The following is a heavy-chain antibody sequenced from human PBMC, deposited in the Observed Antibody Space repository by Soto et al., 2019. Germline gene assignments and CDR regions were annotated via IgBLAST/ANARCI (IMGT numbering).Heavy chain of an antibody. V-gene: IGHV2-5*01. CDR2: ISWKDEK. Sequence: QITLKESGPTLVKPTQTLTVTCTFSGFSLSTSGAGVGWIRQSPGKAPEWLALISWKDEKRYNPGLKSRLTITKDTSEHQVVLTMTDLDPVDTATYFCAHRYGGNYYRWYFDSWGQGTLVTVSS. CDR3: AHRYGGNYYRWYFDS. J-gene: IGHJ4*02. CDR1: GFSLSTSGAG. D-gene: IGHD1-26*01.